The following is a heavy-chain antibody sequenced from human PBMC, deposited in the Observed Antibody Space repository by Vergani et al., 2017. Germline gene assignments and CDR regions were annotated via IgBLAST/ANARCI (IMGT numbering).Heavy chain of an antibody. Sequence: QVQLQESGPGLVKPSETLTLTCDVSDSSIMTNPYWVWFRQSPGKGLEWIGCIHHSGDTHYNSSLKSRVSISIVSRSKFSLSLTSVTAADTAIYYCARHRRSGGLFPSSYFYVMDVWGQGTTVTVSS. CDR3: ARHRRSGGLFPSSYFYVMDV. J-gene: IGHJ6*02. V-gene: IGHV4-38-2*01. D-gene: IGHD3-10*01. CDR2: IHHSGDT. CDR1: DSSIMTNPY.